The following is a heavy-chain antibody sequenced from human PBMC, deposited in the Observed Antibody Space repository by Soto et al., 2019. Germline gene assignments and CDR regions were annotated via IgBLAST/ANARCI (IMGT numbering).Heavy chain of an antibody. V-gene: IGHV1-46*01. D-gene: IGHD5-12*01. CDR1: GYTFTSYY. Sequence: GASVKVSCKASGYTFTSYYMHWVRQAPGQGLEWMGIINPSGGSTSYAQKFQGRVTMTRDTSTSTVYMELSSLRSEDTAVYYCAREIGYSGYDVTIAVADGDYYFDYWGQGTLVTVSS. CDR2: INPSGGST. J-gene: IGHJ4*02. CDR3: AREIGYSGYDVTIAVADGDYYFDY.